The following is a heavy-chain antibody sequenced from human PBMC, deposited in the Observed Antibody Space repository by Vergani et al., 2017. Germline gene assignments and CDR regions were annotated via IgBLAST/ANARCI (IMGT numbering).Heavy chain of an antibody. J-gene: IGHJ4*02. Sequence: QVQLVESGGGVVQPGRSLRLSCAASGFTFSSYAMHWVRQAPGKGLEWVAVISYDGSNKYYADSVKGRFTISRDNSKNTLYLQMNSLRAEDTAVYYCARAIAVAGPEPFDYWGQGTLVTVSS. D-gene: IGHD6-19*01. CDR1: GFTFSSYA. V-gene: IGHV3-30-3*01. CDR3: ARAIAVAGPEPFDY. CDR2: ISYDGSNK.